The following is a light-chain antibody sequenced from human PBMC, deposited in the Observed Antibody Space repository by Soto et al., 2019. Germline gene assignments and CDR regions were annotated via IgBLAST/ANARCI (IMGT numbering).Light chain of an antibody. Sequence: QSALTQPASVSGSPGQTVIISCTGTSSDIGGSNYVSWYQQHPGRAPKLILFDVSTRPSKIPYRFSGSKSDNTASLTISGLQPDDEADYYCSSYSRSSTLVLFGGGTKLTVL. CDR2: DVS. V-gene: IGLV2-14*03. J-gene: IGLJ2*01. CDR1: SSDIGGSNY. CDR3: SSYSRSSTLVL.